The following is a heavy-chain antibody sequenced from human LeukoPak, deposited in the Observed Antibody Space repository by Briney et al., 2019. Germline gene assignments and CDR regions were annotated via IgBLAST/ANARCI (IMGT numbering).Heavy chain of an antibody. V-gene: IGHV3-23*01. CDR2: ISGSGGST. Sequence: GGSLRLSCAASGFTFSSYAMSWVRQAPGKGLEWVSAISGSGGSTYYADSVKGRFTISRDNSKNTLYLQMNSLRAEDTAIYYCAKDIYCGGDCYIRAGDSWGQGTLVTVSS. CDR1: GFTFSSYA. CDR3: AKDIYCGGDCYIRAGDS. J-gene: IGHJ4*02. D-gene: IGHD2-21*02.